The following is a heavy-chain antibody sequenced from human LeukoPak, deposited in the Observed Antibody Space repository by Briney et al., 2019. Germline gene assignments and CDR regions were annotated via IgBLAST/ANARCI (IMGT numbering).Heavy chain of an antibody. J-gene: IGHJ6*02. CDR1: GYTFTSYD. CDR3: ARGLSSSWYYYYGTDV. Sequence: ASVKVSCKASGYTFTSYDINWVRQATGQGLEWMGWMNPNSGNTGYAQKFQGRVTMTRNTSISTAYMELSSLRSEDTAVYYCARGLSSSWYYYYGTDVRGQGTTVTVSS. CDR2: MNPNSGNT. V-gene: IGHV1-8*01. D-gene: IGHD6-13*01.